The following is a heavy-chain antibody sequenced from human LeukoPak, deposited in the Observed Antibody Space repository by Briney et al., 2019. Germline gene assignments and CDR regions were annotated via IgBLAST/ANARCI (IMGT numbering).Heavy chain of an antibody. Sequence: SETLSLTCTVSGGSISSYYWSWIRQPPGKGLEWIGFIFYSGTTNYNPSLKSRLTISVDTSKNQFSLKLSSVTAADTAVYYCARWLQSPSLYFDYWGQGTLVTVSS. CDR2: IFYSGTT. CDR3: ARWLQSPSLYFDY. J-gene: IGHJ4*02. V-gene: IGHV4-59*12. D-gene: IGHD5-24*01. CDR1: GGSISSYY.